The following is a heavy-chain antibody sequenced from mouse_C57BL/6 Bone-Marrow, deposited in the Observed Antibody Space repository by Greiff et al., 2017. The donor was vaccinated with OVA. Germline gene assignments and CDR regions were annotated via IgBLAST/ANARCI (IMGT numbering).Heavy chain of an antibody. D-gene: IGHD1-1*01. CDR3: ARTGSSWDGFAY. CDR1: GYTFTDYY. CDR2: INPNNGGT. V-gene: IGHV1-26*01. Sequence: EVQLQQSGPELVKPGASVKISCKASGYTFTDYYMNWVKQSHGKSLEWIGDINPNNGGTSYNQKFKGKATLTVDKSSSTAYMELRSLTSEDSAVYYCARTGSSWDGFAYWGQGTLVTVSA. J-gene: IGHJ3*01.